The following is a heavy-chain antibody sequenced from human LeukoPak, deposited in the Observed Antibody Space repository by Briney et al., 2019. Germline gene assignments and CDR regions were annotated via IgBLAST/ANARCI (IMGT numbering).Heavy chain of an antibody. D-gene: IGHD6-19*01. CDR1: GYTFTGYY. J-gene: IGHJ4*02. Sequence: ASVKVSCKASGYTFTGYYMHWVRQAPGQGLEWVGWINANNGGIHYPQKFQGRVTMTRDTSISTAYMELSSLRSDDTAVYYCAREMALADIKCHDYWGQGTLVTVSS. CDR2: INANNGGI. CDR3: AREMALADIKCHDY. V-gene: IGHV1-2*02.